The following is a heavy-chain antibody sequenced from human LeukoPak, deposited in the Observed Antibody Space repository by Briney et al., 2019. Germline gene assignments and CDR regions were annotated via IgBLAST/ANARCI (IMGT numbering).Heavy chain of an antibody. CDR1: GVTFSSYW. V-gene: IGHV3-74*01. J-gene: IGHJ4*02. CDR3: ARWAYGYGSEIFFDY. D-gene: IGHD3-10*01. Sequence: GGSLRLSCAASGVTFSSYWRHWGRQAPGKGLVWVSRINSDGSSTSYAASVKGRFTISRDNAKNSLYLQMTSLRAEDTAVYYCARWAYGYGSEIFFDYWGQGTLVTVSS. CDR2: INSDGSST.